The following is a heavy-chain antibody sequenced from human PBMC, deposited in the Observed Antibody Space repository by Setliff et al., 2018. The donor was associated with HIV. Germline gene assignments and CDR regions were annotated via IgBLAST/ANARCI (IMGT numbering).Heavy chain of an antibody. D-gene: IGHD5-18*01. V-gene: IGHV4-34*01. Sequence: ETLSLTCAVYGGSFSGYYWSWIRQPPGKGLEWIGEINHSGSTNYNPSLKSRVTISIDRSRNQFSLKLSAVTAADTAVYFCARDPSDGYGHFDYWGQGALVTVSS. CDR2: INHSGST. J-gene: IGHJ4*02. CDR3: ARDPSDGYGHFDY. CDR1: GGSFSGYY.